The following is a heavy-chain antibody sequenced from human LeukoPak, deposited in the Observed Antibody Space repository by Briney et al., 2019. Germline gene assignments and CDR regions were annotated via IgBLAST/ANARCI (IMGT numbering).Heavy chain of an antibody. CDR1: GYTFTRYD. D-gene: IGHD6-19*01. V-gene: IGHV1-8*01. CDR3: ARGRSARKNSGWYYFDY. CDR2: MNPNSGNT. Sequence: ASVKVSCKASGYTFTRYDINWVRQATGQGLEWMGWMNPNSGNTGYAQKFQGRATMTRNTSISTAYMELSSLRSEDTAVYYCARGRSARKNSGWYYFDYWGQGTLVTVSS. J-gene: IGHJ4*02.